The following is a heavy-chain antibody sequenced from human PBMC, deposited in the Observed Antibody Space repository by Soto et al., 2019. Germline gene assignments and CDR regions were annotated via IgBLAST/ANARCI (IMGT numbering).Heavy chain of an antibody. D-gene: IGHD5-12*01. J-gene: IGHJ4*02. CDR3: ARVPGVYSGYDVNFDY. CDR1: GGSISSGDYY. V-gene: IGHV4-30-4*01. CDR2: IYYSGST. Sequence: SETLSLTCTVSGGSISSGDYYWSWIRQPPGKGLEWIGYIYYSGSTYYNPSLKSRVTISVDTSKNQFSLKLSSVTAADTAVYYCARVPGVYSGYDVNFDYWGQGTLVTVSS.